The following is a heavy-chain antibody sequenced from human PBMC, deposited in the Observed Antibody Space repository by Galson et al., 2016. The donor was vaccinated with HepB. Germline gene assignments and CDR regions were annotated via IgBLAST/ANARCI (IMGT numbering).Heavy chain of an antibody. V-gene: IGHV3-30*18. CDR1: GFTFNLFV. CDR3: AKDRYSSSWYSVTRRHPVSPFDY. Sequence: SLRLSCAASGFTFNLFVMHWVRQAPGKGLEWVATISFDGSNKYYADSVKGRFTISRDNSKNTLYLQMNSLRAEDTAVYFCAKDRYSSSWYSVTRRHPVSPFDYWGQGTLVTVSS. J-gene: IGHJ4*02. CDR2: ISFDGSNK. D-gene: IGHD6-13*01.